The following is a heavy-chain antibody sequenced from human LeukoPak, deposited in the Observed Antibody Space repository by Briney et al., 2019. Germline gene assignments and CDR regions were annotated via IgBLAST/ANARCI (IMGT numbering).Heavy chain of an antibody. CDR3: AREGGYPGAISGSYGVGY. CDR2: INPNSGGT. J-gene: IGHJ4*02. V-gene: IGHV1-2*02. D-gene: IGHD3-10*01. Sequence: GASVKVSCKASGYTFTGYYMHWVRQAPGQGLEWMGWINPNSGGTNYAQKFQGRVTMTRDTSISTVYMELSSLRSEDTAVYYCAREGGYPGAISGSYGVGYWGQGTLVTVSS. CDR1: GYTFTGYY.